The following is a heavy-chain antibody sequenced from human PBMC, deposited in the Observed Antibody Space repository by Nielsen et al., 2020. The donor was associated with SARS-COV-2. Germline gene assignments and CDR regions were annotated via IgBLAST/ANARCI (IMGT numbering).Heavy chain of an antibody. V-gene: IGHV5-51*01. Sequence: GESLTISCKGSGYSFTSYWIGWVRQMPGKGLEWMGIIYPGDSDTRYSPSFQGQVTISAYKSISTAYLQWSSLKASDTAMYYCARQYCSGGSCYANWFDPWGQGTLVTVSS. CDR1: GYSFTSYW. CDR3: ARQYCSGGSCYANWFDP. J-gene: IGHJ5*02. CDR2: IYPGDSDT. D-gene: IGHD2-15*01.